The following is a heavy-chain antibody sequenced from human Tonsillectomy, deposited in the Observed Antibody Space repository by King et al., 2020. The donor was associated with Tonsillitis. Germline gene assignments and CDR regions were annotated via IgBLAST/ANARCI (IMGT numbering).Heavy chain of an antibody. D-gene: IGHD3-3*01. CDR2: INPNSGAT. J-gene: IGHJ4*02. Sequence: VQLVQSGAEVKKPGASVTVSCKASGFTFTAYYLHWVRQAPGQGLEWMGWINPNSGATYYAQKFQGRVSMTRDTSIGTAYMELSRLSSDDTALYYCAKGRQYDFWSVYYGYWGQGTLVTVSS. CDR3: AKGRQYDFWSVYYGY. V-gene: IGHV1-2*02. CDR1: GFTFTAYY.